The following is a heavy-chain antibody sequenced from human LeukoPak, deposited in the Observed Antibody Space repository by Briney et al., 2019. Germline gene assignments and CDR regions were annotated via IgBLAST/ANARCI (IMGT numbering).Heavy chain of an antibody. CDR2: IYYSGST. CDR3: ARAHMITSYYYYYYMDV. CDR1: GGSISSYY. V-gene: IGHV4-59*01. Sequence: PSETLSLTCTVSGGSISSYYWSWIRQPPGKGLEWIGYIYYSGSTNYNPSPKSRVTISVDTSKNQFSLKLSSVTAADTAVYYCARAHMITSYYYYYYMDVWGKGTMVTVSS. D-gene: IGHD3-16*01. J-gene: IGHJ6*03.